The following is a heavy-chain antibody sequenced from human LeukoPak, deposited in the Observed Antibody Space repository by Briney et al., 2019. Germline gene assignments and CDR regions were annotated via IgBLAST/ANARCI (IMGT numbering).Heavy chain of an antibody. CDR1: GYTFTSYG. J-gene: IGHJ4*02. V-gene: IGHV1-18*01. Sequence: ASVKVSCKASGYTFTSYGISWVRQAPGQGLEWMGWISAYNGNTNYAQKLQGRVTMTTDTSTSTAYMELRSQRSDDTAVYYCASGLGYSGYDPNYYFDYWGQGTLVTVSS. D-gene: IGHD5-12*01. CDR2: ISAYNGNT. CDR3: ASGLGYSGYDPNYYFDY.